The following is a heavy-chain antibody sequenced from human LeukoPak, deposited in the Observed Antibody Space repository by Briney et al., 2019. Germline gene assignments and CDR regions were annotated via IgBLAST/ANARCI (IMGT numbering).Heavy chain of an antibody. CDR3: ARTTYYYDSSGYYYLGYFDY. Sequence: GGSLRLSCAASGFTFSDYYMSWIRQAPGKGLEWVAVISYDGSNKYYADSVKGRFTISRDNSKNTLYLQMNSLRAEDTAVYYCARTTYYYDSSGYYYLGYFDYWGQGTLVTVSS. V-gene: IGHV3-30*03. CDR2: ISYDGSNK. D-gene: IGHD3-22*01. CDR1: GFTFSDYY. J-gene: IGHJ4*02.